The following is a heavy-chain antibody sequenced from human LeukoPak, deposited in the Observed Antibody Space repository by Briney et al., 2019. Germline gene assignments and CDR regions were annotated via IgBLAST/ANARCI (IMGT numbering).Heavy chain of an antibody. CDR2: IYSGGST. CDR3: ARVIGVVRADYYFDY. V-gene: IGHV3-53*01. CDR1: GFSVSSNY. Sequence: GGSLRLSCEASGFSVSSNYMTWVRQAPGKGLEWVSVIYSGGSTYYADSVKGRFIISRDNSKSTVYLQMNSLRAEDTAVYYCARVIGVVRADYYFDYWGQGTLVAVSS. D-gene: IGHD3-10*01. J-gene: IGHJ4*02.